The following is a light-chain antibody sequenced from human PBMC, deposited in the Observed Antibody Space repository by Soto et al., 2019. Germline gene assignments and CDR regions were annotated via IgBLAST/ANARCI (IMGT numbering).Light chain of an antibody. CDR3: SSYTSSSTYV. CDR1: SSAVGGYNY. V-gene: IGLV2-14*01. J-gene: IGLJ1*01. Sequence: QSALTQPASVSGSPGQSITISCTGTSSAVGGYNYVSWYQQHPGKAPKLMIYDVSNRPSGVSNRFSGSKSGNTASLTISGRQDEDEADYYCSSYTSSSTYVFGTGTKLTVL. CDR2: DVS.